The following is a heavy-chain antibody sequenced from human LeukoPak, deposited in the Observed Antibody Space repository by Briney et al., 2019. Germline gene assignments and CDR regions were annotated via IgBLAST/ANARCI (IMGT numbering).Heavy chain of an antibody. CDR1: GFTFSSYS. V-gene: IGHV3-21*01. J-gene: IGHJ4*02. CDR3: ARDSVGANLFDY. D-gene: IGHD1-26*01. CDR2: ISSSSSYI. Sequence: GGSLRLSCAASGFTFSSYSMNWVRQAPGKGLEWVSSISSSSSYIYYADSVKGRFTISRDNAKNSLYLQMNSLRAEDTAVYYCARDSVGANLFDYWGQGTLVTVSS.